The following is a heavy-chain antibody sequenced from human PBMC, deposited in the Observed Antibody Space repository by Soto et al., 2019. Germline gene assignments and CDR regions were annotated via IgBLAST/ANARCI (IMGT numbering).Heavy chain of an antibody. CDR2: TYYSGST. CDR3: ARQAVNYYGSGSYSNLGNWFDP. D-gene: IGHD3-10*01. V-gene: IGHV4-39*01. Sequence: PSETLSLTCTVSGGSISSSSYYWGWIRQPPGKGLEWIGSTYYSGSTYYNPSLKSRVTISVDTSKNQFSLKLSSVTAADTAVYYCARQAVNYYGSGSYSNLGNWFDPWGQGTLVTVSS. CDR1: GGSISSSSYY. J-gene: IGHJ5*02.